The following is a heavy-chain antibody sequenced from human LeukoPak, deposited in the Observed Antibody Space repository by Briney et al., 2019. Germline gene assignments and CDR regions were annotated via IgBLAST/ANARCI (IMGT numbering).Heavy chain of an antibody. CDR3: AREMRILYIDLDRNLERGSFDY. CDR1: GGTFSSYA. J-gene: IGHJ4*02. V-gene: IGHV1-69*06. Sequence: ASVKVSCKASGGTFSSYAISWVRQAPGQGLEWMGGIIPIFGTANYAQKFQGRVTITADKSTSTAYMELSSLRSEDTAVYYCAREMRILYIDLDRNLERGSFDYWGQGTLVTVSS. D-gene: IGHD2-15*01. CDR2: IIPIFGTA.